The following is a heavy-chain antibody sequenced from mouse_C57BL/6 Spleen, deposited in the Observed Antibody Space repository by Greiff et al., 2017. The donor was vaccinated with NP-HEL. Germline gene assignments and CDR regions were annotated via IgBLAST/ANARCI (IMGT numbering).Heavy chain of an antibody. V-gene: IGHV1-80*01. Sequence: QVHVKQSGAELVKPGASVKISCKASGYAFSSYWMNWVKQRPGKGLEWIGQIYPGDGDTNYNGKFKGKATLTADKSSSTAYMQLSSLTSEDSAVYFCARRPGDYAMDYWGQGTSVTVSS. CDR1: GYAFSSYW. D-gene: IGHD4-1*01. CDR2: IYPGDGDT. J-gene: IGHJ4*01. CDR3: ARRPGDYAMDY.